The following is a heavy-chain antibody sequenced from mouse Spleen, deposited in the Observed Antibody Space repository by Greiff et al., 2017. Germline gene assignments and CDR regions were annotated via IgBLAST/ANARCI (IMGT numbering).Heavy chain of an antibody. CDR2: INYDGSST. J-gene: IGHJ2*01. V-gene: IGHV5-16*01. CDR1: GFTFSDYY. Sequence: EVQRVESEGGLVQPGSSMKLSCTASGFTFSDYYMAWVRQVPEKGLEWVANINYDGSSTYYLDSLKSRFIISRDNAKNILYLQMSSLKSEDTATYYCARDRREGGYFDYWGQGTTLTVSS. CDR3: ARDRREGGYFDY.